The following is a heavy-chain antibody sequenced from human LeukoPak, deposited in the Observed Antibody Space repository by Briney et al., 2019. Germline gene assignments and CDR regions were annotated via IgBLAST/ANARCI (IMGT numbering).Heavy chain of an antibody. CDR1: GFPFSSYW. J-gene: IGHJ4*02. D-gene: IGHD1-1*01. CDR2: IKQDGSEK. Sequence: PGGSPRLSFAASGFPFSSYWMSWVRPAPGKGLEWVANIKQDGSEKYYVDSVKGRFTISRDNAKNSLYLQMNSLRAEDTAVYYRARDARTTGALDYWGQGTLVTVSS. V-gene: IGHV3-7*01. CDR3: ARDARTTGALDY.